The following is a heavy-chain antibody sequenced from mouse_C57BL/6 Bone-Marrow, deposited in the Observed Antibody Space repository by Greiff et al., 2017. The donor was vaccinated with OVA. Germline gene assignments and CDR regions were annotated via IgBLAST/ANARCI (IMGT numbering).Heavy chain of an antibody. J-gene: IGHJ1*03. CDR2: IDPEDGET. CDR3: ARYYGRRSVPYWYFDV. D-gene: IGHD1-1*01. CDR1: GFNIKDYY. Sequence: EVKLQESGAELVKPGASVKSSCTASGFNIKDYYMHWVKQRTEQGLEWIGRIDPEDGETKYAPKFQGKATITADTSSNTAYLQLSSLTSEDTAVYYCARYYGRRSVPYWYFDVWGTGTTVTVSS. V-gene: IGHV14-2*01.